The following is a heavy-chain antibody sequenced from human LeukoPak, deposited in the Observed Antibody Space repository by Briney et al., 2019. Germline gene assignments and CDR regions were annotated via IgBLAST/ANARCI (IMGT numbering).Heavy chain of an antibody. CDR1: GDSFSSHY. Sequence: PSETLSLTCAVSGDSFSSHYWTWIRQAPRRGLEWIGYISYIGTTNYNPSLKSRVAISIDTSKNQFSLKLTSVTTADTAVYYCARHLVTVTKGFDIWGLGTMVSVSS. V-gene: IGHV4-59*11. CDR2: ISYIGTT. J-gene: IGHJ3*02. D-gene: IGHD4-17*01. CDR3: ARHLVTVTKGFDI.